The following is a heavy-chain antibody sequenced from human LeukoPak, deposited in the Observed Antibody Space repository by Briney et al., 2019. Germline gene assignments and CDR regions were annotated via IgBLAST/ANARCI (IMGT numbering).Heavy chain of an antibody. CDR3: ARQEIAARMDV. CDR1: GGSFSGYY. J-gene: IGHJ6*03. CDR2: INHSGST. D-gene: IGHD6-6*01. V-gene: IGHV4-34*01. Sequence: SETLSPTCAVYGGSFSGYYWSWIRQPPGKGLEWIGEINHSGSTNYNPSLKSRVTISVDTSKDQFSLKLSSVTAADTAVYYCARQEIAARMDVWGKGTTVTVSS.